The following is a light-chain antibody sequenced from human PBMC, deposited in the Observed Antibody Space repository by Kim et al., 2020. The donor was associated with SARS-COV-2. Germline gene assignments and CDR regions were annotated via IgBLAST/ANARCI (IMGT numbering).Light chain of an antibody. Sequence: PGKRATSCGRARQSVSSYLAWYQQKPGQAPRLLIYDASNRATGIPARFSGSGSGTDFTLTISSLEPEDFAVYYCQQRSNWPPYTFGRGTKLEI. J-gene: IGKJ2*01. CDR3: QQRSNWPPYT. CDR2: DAS. CDR1: QSVSSY. V-gene: IGKV3-11*01.